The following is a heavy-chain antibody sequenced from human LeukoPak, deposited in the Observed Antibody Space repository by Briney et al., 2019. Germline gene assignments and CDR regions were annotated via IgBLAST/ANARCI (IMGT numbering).Heavy chain of an antibody. Sequence: GGSLRLSCAASGFTFSSYWMSWVRQAPGKGLEWVANINQDGSEKYYVDSVKGRFAISRDNAKNALYAEMTSLRAEDTAVYYCATLASGYSSPFDYWGQGTLVTVSS. CDR2: INQDGSEK. V-gene: IGHV3-7*05. D-gene: IGHD6-13*01. CDR1: GFTFSSYW. J-gene: IGHJ4*02. CDR3: ATLASGYSSPFDY.